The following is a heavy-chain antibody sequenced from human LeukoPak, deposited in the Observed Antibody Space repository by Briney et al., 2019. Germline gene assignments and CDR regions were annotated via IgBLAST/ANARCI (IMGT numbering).Heavy chain of an antibody. J-gene: IGHJ4*02. D-gene: IGHD3-16*02. V-gene: IGHV3-48*01. CDR3: ARADYDYVWGSYRQYYFDY. CDR2: ISSSTTTI. Sequence: GGSLRLSCAASGFSFSSYSMNWVRQAPGKGLEWVSYISSSTTTIYYADSVKGRFTISRDNAKNSLYLQMNSLRAEDTAVYYCARADYDYVWGSYRQYYFDYWGQGTLVTVSS. CDR1: GFSFSSYS.